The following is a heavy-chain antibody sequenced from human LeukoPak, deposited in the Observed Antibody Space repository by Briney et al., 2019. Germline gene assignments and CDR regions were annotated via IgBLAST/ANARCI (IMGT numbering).Heavy chain of an antibody. CDR3: ARGVYGDPPDAFAI. CDR1: GGSFSGYY. Sequence: KPSETLSLTCAVYGGSFSGYYWSWIRQPPGKGLEWIGEINHSGSTNYNPSLKSRVTISVDTSKNQFSLKLSSVTAADTAVYYCARGVYGDPPDAFAIWGQGTMVTVSS. V-gene: IGHV4-34*01. CDR2: INHSGST. D-gene: IGHD4-17*01. J-gene: IGHJ3*02.